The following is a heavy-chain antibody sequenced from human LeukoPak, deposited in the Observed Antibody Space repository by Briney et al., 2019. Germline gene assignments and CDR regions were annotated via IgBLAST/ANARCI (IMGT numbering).Heavy chain of an antibody. D-gene: IGHD3-16*01. CDR2: INHSGST. CDR1: GFTFSSYS. Sequence: PGGSLRLSCAASGFTFSSYSMNWVRQPPGKGLEWIGEINHSGSTNYNPSLKSRVTISVDTSKNQFSLKLSSVTAADTAVYYCARGRGGLKFDYWGQGTLVTVSS. CDR3: ARGRGGLKFDY. V-gene: IGHV4-34*01. J-gene: IGHJ4*02.